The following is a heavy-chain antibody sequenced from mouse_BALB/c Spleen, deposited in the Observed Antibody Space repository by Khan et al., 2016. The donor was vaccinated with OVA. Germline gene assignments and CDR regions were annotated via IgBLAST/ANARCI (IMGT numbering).Heavy chain of an antibody. D-gene: IGHD2-1*01. J-gene: IGHJ3*01. Sequence: EVELVESGGGLVKPGGSLKLSCAVSGFTFSTFAMSWVRQTPEKRLEWVATISSDGDYTFYPDIVTGRFTISRDNAKNTLYLQMSSLRSEDTARYYCARSPYGNFAYWGQGTLVTVSA. V-gene: IGHV5-9-3*01. CDR2: ISSDGDYT. CDR1: GFTFSTFA. CDR3: ARSPYGNFAY.